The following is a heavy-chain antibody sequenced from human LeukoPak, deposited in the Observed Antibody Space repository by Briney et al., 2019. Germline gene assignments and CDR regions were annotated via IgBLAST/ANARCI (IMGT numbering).Heavy chain of an antibody. J-gene: IGHJ4*02. D-gene: IGHD5-18*01. CDR1: GYTFTSYY. V-gene: IGHV1-46*01. CDR3: ARESSGYSYRYLKDY. CDR2: INPSGSST. Sequence: ASVKVSCKASGYTFTSYYMHWGRQAPGQGLGWMGIINPSGSSTSYAQKFQGRVTMTRDTSTSTVYMELSSLRSEDTAVYYCARESSGYSYRYLKDYWGQGTLVTVSS.